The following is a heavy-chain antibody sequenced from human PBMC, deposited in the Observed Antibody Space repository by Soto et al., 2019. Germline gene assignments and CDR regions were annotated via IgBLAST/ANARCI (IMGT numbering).Heavy chain of an antibody. CDR3: ARGKTGYSSNWYISSFDY. Sequence: SETLSLTCTVSGGSISSGGYYWSWIRQHPGKGLEWIGYIYYSGSTYYNPSLKSRVTISVDTSKNQFSLKLSSVTAADTAVYYCARGKTGYSSNWYISSFDYWGQGTLVTVSS. J-gene: IGHJ4*02. V-gene: IGHV4-31*03. D-gene: IGHD6-13*01. CDR2: IYYSGST. CDR1: GGSISSGGYY.